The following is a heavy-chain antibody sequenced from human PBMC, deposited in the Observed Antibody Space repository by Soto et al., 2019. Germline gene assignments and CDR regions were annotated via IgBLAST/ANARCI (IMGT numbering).Heavy chain of an antibody. J-gene: IGHJ5*02. Sequence: QVQLVQSGAEVKKPGASVKVSCKASGYTFTSYGSNWVRQATGQGLEWMGWMNPNSGNTGYAQKFQGRVTMTRNTSISTAYMELSSLRSEDTAVYFCARERSAAGTGGFDPWGQGTLVTVSS. V-gene: IGHV1-8*01. D-gene: IGHD6-13*01. CDR1: GYTFTSYG. CDR2: MNPNSGNT. CDR3: ARERSAAGTGGFDP.